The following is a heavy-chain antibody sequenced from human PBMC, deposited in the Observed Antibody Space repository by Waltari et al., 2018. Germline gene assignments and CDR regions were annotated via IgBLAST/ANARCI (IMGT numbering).Heavy chain of an antibody. D-gene: IGHD3-22*01. CDR1: GFTFRRYW. J-gene: IGHJ6*03. CDR3: AREPSPDSSGYFYYYMDV. CDR2: INSDGRGT. Sequence: EVQLVESGGGLVQPGGSLRLSVPASGFTFRRYWLPWVRQAPGKGLVWVSRINSDGRGTIYADSVKGRFTISRDNAKNTLYLQLNSLRVEDTAVYYCAREPSPDSSGYFYYYMDVWGKGTTVTVSS. V-gene: IGHV3-74*01.